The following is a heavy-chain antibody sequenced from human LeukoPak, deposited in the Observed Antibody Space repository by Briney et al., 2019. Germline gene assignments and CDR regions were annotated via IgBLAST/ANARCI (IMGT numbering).Heavy chain of an antibody. Sequence: GGSLRLSCATSGFTIGKSDMAWVRQAPGKGLEWVSIVYTGGRTFHADSVKGRFTISRDNSKNTLYLQMNSLRAEDTAVYYCAKDPLPYDSSGYYSAYWFDPWGQGTLVTVSS. CDR2: VYTGGRT. CDR1: GFTIGKSD. J-gene: IGHJ5*02. CDR3: AKDPLPYDSSGYYSAYWFDP. V-gene: IGHV3-53*01. D-gene: IGHD3-22*01.